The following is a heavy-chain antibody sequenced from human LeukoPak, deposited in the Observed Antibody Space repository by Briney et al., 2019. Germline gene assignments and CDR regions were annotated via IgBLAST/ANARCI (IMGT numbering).Heavy chain of an antibody. CDR3: ARQRGGYYYYYMDV. V-gene: IGHV4-34*01. D-gene: IGHD2-15*01. J-gene: IGHJ6*03. CDR2: INHSGST. CDR1: GGSFSGYY. Sequence: SETLSLTCAVYGGSFSGYYWSWIRQPPGKGLEWIGEINHSGSTNYNPSLKSRVTISVDTSKNHFSLKLSSVTAADTAVYYCARQRGGYYYYYMDVWGKGTTVTVSS.